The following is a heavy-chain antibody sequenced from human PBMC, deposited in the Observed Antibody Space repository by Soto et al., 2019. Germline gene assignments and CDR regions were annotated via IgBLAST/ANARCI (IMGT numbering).Heavy chain of an antibody. Sequence: QVRLVESGGGVVQPGRSLRLSCTASGFSFSSYAMYWFRQPPGKGLEWVAVISHDGINKHYADSVKGRVTVSRDNSNHSLDLQLNSQRGEDTAMYYCARDIYSSDYFIKWFEPWGQVTLVTVSS. V-gene: IGHV3-30-3*01. D-gene: IGHD6-19*01. CDR1: GFSFSSYA. CDR3: ARDIYSSDYFIKWFEP. J-gene: IGHJ5*02. CDR2: ISHDGINK.